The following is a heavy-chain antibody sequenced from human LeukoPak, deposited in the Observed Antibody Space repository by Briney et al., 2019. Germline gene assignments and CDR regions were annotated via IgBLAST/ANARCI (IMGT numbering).Heavy chain of an antibody. CDR2: ISGSGGST. CDR3: AKDGASQYFQH. V-gene: IGHV3-23*01. D-gene: IGHD3-16*01. J-gene: IGHJ1*01. CDR1: GFTFSSYA. Sequence: GGSLRLSCAASGFTFSSYAMSWVRQAPGKGLEWVSDISGSGGSTYYADSVKSRFTISRDNSKNTLYLQMSSLRAEDTAVYYCAKDGASQYFQHWGQGTLVTVSS.